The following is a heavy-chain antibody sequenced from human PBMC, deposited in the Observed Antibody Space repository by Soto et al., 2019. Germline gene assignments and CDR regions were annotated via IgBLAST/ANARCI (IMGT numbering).Heavy chain of an antibody. Sequence: QVQLQESGPGLVKPSQTLSLTCTVSGGSISSGGFYWSWIRQHPGKGLECIGYIYDSGRTYYNPSLKGRVSISVDTSRNQFSLKLTSVTAADTAVYYCARDQGYSGYASYFDYWGQGALVTVSS. V-gene: IGHV4-31*03. CDR3: ARDQGYSGYASYFDY. CDR1: GGSISSGGFY. J-gene: IGHJ4*02. D-gene: IGHD5-12*01. CDR2: IYDSGRT.